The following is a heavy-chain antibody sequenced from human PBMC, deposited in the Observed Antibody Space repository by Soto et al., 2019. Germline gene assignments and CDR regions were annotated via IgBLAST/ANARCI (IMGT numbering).Heavy chain of an antibody. J-gene: IGHJ4*02. Sequence: EVQLVETGGGLIQPGGSLRLSCAASGFTVSSNYMSWVRQAPGKGLAWVSGIYSGGSTYYADSVKGRFTISRDNSKNTRYLQMNNPKTEDTAVYYCAVNYCGSGSYWSYYDYWGQGTLVTVSS. CDR1: GFTVSSNY. V-gene: IGHV3-53*02. CDR3: AVNYCGSGSYWSYYDY. D-gene: IGHD3-10*01. CDR2: IYSGGST.